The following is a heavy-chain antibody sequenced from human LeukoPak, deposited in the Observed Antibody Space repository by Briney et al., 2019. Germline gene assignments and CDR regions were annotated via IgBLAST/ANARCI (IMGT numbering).Heavy chain of an antibody. CDR3: ARDGSDSSFDY. V-gene: IGHV3-53*01. CDR2: IYSGGST. D-gene: IGHD3-22*01. Sequence: GGSLRLSCAASGFTFTNAWMHWVRQAPGKGLEWVSVIYSGGSTYYADSVKGRFTISRDNSKNTLYLQMNSLRAEDTAVYYCARDGSDSSFDYWGQGTLVTVSS. CDR1: GFTFTNAW. J-gene: IGHJ4*02.